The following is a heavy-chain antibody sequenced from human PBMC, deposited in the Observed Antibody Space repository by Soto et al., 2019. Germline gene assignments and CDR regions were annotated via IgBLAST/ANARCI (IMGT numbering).Heavy chain of an antibody. CDR1: GFTFSSYD. CDR2: IGTAGDT. Sequence: GGSLRLSCAASGFTFSSYDMHWVRQATGKGLEWVSAIGTAGDTYYPGSVKGRFTISRENAKNSLYLQMNSLRAGDTAVYYCARGDSSGWAGGFDIWGQGTMVT. CDR3: ARGDSSGWAGGFDI. V-gene: IGHV3-13*01. J-gene: IGHJ3*02. D-gene: IGHD6-19*01.